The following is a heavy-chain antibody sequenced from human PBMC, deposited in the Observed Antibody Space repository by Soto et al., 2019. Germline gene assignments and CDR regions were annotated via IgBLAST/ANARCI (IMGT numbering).Heavy chain of an antibody. Sequence: SETLSLTCTVSSYTISSSSYYWGWIRQPPGKGLEWIGSIYYSGSTYYNPSLKSRVTISVDTSKNQFSLKLSSVTAADTAVYYCARLKFNYGMEVWGQGTTVTGSS. V-gene: IGHV4-39*01. CDR3: ARLKFNYGMEV. CDR2: IYYSGST. CDR1: SYTISSSSYY. J-gene: IGHJ6*01.